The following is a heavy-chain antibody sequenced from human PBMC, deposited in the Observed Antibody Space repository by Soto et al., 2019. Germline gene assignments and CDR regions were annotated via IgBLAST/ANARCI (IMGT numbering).Heavy chain of an antibody. V-gene: IGHV3-23*01. CDR1: GFSFSTYA. CDR3: TRDSNTADVGPRPIGYFDL. CDR2: ISATGGST. Sequence: EVQLLESGGGLVQPGGSLRLSCAASGFSFSTYAMAWVRQAPGKGLDWVSLISATGGSTYYADSVKGRFTISRDNSKNILHLQLNSLRAEDTALYHCTRDSNTADVGPRPIGYFDLWGRGTLVTVSA. J-gene: IGHJ2*01. D-gene: IGHD2-15*01.